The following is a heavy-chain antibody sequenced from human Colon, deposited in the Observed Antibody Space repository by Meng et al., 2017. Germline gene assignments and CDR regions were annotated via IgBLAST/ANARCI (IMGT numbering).Heavy chain of an antibody. V-gene: IGHV5-51*01. J-gene: IGHJ4*02. D-gene: IGHD2-2*01. CDR1: GYSFTNYW. CDR2: TDPGHSDT. CDR3: ARLLSLINRSLEY. Sequence: GESLKISCKASGYSFTNYWIGWVRQMPGKGLEWMGHTDPGHSDTRYSPSFQGQVTISVDESGTTAYLQWSSLKASDTAIYYCARLLSLINRSLEYWGQGTLVTVSS.